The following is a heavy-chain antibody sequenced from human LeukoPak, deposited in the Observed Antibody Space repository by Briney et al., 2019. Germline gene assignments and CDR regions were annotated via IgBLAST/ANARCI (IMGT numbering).Heavy chain of an antibody. CDR3: ANEGD. J-gene: IGHJ4*02. CDR1: GFTVSNNY. CDR2: IYTAGET. D-gene: IGHD3-16*01. V-gene: IGHV3-53*05. Sequence: GGSLRLSCIVSGFTVSNNYKSWVRQAPGKGLEWVSVIYTAGETYYADSVKSRFTISRDISKNTVYLQMNSLRADDTAMYYCANEGDWGQGTLVTVSS.